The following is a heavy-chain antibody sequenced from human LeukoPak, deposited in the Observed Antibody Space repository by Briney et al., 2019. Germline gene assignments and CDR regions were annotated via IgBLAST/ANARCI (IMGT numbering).Heavy chain of an antibody. V-gene: IGHV4-39*01. J-gene: IGHJ6*02. Sequence: PSETLSLTCTVSGGSISSSSYYWGWIRQPPGKGLEWIGSIYYSGSTYYNPSLKSRVTISVDTSKNQFSLKLSSVTAADTAVYYCARYYYGSGSYYYYYYGMDVWGQGTTVTVSS. CDR2: IYYSGST. CDR1: GGSISSSSYY. D-gene: IGHD3-10*01. CDR3: ARYYYGSGSYYYYYYGMDV.